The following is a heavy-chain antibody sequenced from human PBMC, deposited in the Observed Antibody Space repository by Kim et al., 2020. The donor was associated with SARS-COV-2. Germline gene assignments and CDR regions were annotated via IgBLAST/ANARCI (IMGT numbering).Heavy chain of an antibody. J-gene: IGHJ6*02. Sequence: GGSLRLSCAASGFTFSSYGMHWVRQAPGKGLEWVAVISYDGSNKYYADSVKGRFTISRDNSKNTLYLQMNSLRAEDTAVYYCAKDSPRGRAYYYYGMDVWRQGTTVTVSS. CDR2: ISYDGSNK. V-gene: IGHV3-30*18. CDR1: GFTFSSYG. CDR3: AKDSPRGRAYYYYGMDV.